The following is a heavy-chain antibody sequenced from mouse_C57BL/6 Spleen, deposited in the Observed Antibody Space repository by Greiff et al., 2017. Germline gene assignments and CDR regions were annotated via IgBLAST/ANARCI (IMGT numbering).Heavy chain of an antibody. V-gene: IGHV1-50*01. D-gene: IGHD1-1*01. CDR1: GYTFTSYW. J-gene: IGHJ2*01. CDR3: ARKVLPDY. CDR2: IDPSDSYT. Sequence: QVQLQQPGAELVKPGASVKLSCKASGYTFTSYWMQWVKQRPGQGLEWIGEIDPSDSYTNYNQKFKGKATLTVDTSSSTAYMQLSSLTSEDSAVYYCARKVLPDYWDQGTTLTVSS.